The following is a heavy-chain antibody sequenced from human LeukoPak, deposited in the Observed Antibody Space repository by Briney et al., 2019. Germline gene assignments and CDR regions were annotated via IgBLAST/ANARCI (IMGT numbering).Heavy chain of an antibody. CDR2: INHSGST. V-gene: IGHV4-34*01. Sequence: PSETLSLTCAVYGGSFSGYYWSWIRQPPGEGMEWIGEINHSGSTNYNPSLKSRVTISVDTSKNQFSLKLSSVTAADTAVYYCARGQGGRRGRFRSSWYYFDYWGQGTLVTVSS. CDR3: ARGQGGRRGRFRSSWYYFDY. D-gene: IGHD6-13*01. CDR1: GGSFSGYY. J-gene: IGHJ4*02.